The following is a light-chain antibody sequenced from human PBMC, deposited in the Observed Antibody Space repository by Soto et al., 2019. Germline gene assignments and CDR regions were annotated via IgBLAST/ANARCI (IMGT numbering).Light chain of an antibody. J-gene: IGKJ5*01. CDR3: HQYGSLPIT. CDR1: QSVSNDF. CDR2: GAS. Sequence: EIVLTQSPGILSLSPGARAPLSCRASQSVSNDFLAWYQQKPGQAPRLLIYGASTRATDVPDRFSGSGSGADFTLTISRLEPEDFAVYYCHQYGSLPITFGQGTRLEIK. V-gene: IGKV3-20*01.